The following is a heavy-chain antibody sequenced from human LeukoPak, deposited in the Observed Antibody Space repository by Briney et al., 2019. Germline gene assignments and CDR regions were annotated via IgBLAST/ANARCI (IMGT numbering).Heavy chain of an antibody. J-gene: IGHJ4*02. D-gene: IGHD4-17*01. CDR2: INPNSGGT. CDR1: GYTFTGYY. V-gene: IGHV1-2*02. CDR3: ARDNGDYWFDY. Sequence: ASVKVSCKASGYTFTGYYMHWVRQAPGQGXEWMGWINPNSGGTNYAQKFQGRVTMTRDTSISTAYMELTRLRSDDTAVYYCARDNGDYWFDYWGQGTLVTVSS.